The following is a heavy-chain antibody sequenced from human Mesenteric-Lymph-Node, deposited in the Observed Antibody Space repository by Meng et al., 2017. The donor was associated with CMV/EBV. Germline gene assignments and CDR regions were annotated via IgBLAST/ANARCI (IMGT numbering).Heavy chain of an antibody. Sequence: KVSCKASGYNFNNYWIAWVRQTPGKGLEWMGIIYPGDSDTRYSPSFQGQVTISADKSISTAYLQWSSLKASDTAMYYCARSGGGWFGEFWFDPWGQGTLVTVSS. D-gene: IGHD3-10*01. CDR2: IYPGDSDT. CDR1: GYNFNNYW. CDR3: ARSGGGWFGEFWFDP. J-gene: IGHJ5*02. V-gene: IGHV5-51*01.